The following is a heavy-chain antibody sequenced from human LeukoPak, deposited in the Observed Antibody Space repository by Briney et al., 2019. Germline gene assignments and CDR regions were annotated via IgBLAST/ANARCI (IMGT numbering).Heavy chain of an antibody. J-gene: IGHJ4*02. CDR3: AREDPTAMAMGDY. D-gene: IGHD5-18*01. Sequence: GGSLRLSCAASGFTFSSYGMPWVRQAPGKGLEWVAVIWYDGSNKYYADSVKGRFTISRDNSKNTLYLQMNSLRAEDTAVYYCAREDPTAMAMGDYWGQGTLVTVSS. V-gene: IGHV3-33*01. CDR1: GFTFSSYG. CDR2: IWYDGSNK.